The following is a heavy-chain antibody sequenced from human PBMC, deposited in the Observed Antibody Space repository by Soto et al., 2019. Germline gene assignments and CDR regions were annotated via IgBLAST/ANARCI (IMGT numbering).Heavy chain of an antibody. CDR3: ARDRVGCSSTSCHPPYYYYGMDV. CDR2: ISSSSSTI. D-gene: IGHD2-2*01. CDR1: GFTFSSYS. V-gene: IGHV3-48*02. J-gene: IGHJ6*02. Sequence: GGSLRLSCAASGFTFSSYSMNWVRQAPGKGLEWVSYISSSSSTIYYADSVKGRFTISRDNAKNSLYLQMSSLRDEDTAVYYCARDRVGCSSTSCHPPYYYYGMDVWGQGTTVTVSS.